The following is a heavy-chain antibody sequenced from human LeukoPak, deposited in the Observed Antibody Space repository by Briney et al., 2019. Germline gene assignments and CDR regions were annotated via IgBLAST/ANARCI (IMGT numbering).Heavy chain of an antibody. CDR2: INPSGGST. D-gene: IGHD4-17*01. CDR1: GYTFTSYY. CDR3: ARAIMTTVTTGISGY. V-gene: IGHV1-46*01. J-gene: IGHJ4*02. Sequence: APVKVSCKASGYTFTSYYMHWVRQAPGQGLEWMGIINPSGGSTSYAQKFQGRVTMTRNTSTSTVYMELSSLRSEDTAVYYCARAIMTTVTTGISGYWGQGTLVTVSS.